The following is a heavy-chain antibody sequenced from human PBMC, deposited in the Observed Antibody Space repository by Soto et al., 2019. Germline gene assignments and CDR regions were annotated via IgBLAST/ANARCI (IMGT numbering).Heavy chain of an antibody. V-gene: IGHV1-69*13. Sequence: SVKVSCKASGGTFSSYAISWVRQAPGQGLEWMGGIIPIFGTANYAQEFQGRVTITADESTSTAYMELSSLRSEDTAVYYCARGSLTMGQAYWGQGTLVTVSS. CDR2: IIPIFGTA. CDR1: GGTFSSYA. D-gene: IGHD3-10*01. CDR3: ARGSLTMGQAY. J-gene: IGHJ4*02.